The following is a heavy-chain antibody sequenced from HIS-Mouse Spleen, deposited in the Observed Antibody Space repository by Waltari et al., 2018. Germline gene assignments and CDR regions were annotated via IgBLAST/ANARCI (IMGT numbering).Heavy chain of an antibody. D-gene: IGHD6-13*01. CDR3: AREIPYSSSWYDWYFDL. V-gene: IGHV4-39*07. Sequence: QLQLQESGPGLVKPSETLSLTCTVSGGSISSSSYYWGWIRQPPGKGLEWIGSIYYRGNTYYNPARKSRVTISVDTSKNQFSLKLSSVTAADTAVYYCAREIPYSSSWYDWYFDLWGRGTLVTVSS. J-gene: IGHJ2*01. CDR2: IYYRGNT. CDR1: GGSISSSSYY.